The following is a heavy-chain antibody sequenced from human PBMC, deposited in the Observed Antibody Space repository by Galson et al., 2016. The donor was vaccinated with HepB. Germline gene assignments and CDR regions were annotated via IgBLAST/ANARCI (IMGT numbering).Heavy chain of an antibody. Sequence: SLRLSCAASEFTFSNYAMSWVRQAPGEGLEWVSSISGGGVSTYYADSVKGRFTISRDNSKNTLYLRMNSLRAEDTAVYYCAKDAMGNWYQHPYYYYYMDVWGKRTAVTVSS. CDR3: AKDAMGNWYQHPYYYYYMDV. CDR1: EFTFSNYA. D-gene: IGHD6-13*01. CDR2: ISGGGVST. J-gene: IGHJ6*03. V-gene: IGHV3-23*01.